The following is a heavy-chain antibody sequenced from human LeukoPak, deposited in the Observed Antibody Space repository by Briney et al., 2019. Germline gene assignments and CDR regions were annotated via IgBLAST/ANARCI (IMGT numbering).Heavy chain of an antibody. J-gene: IGHJ4*02. Sequence: PSEIVSLTCTVSGVSISCSSYYWSWIRQPPGKGLEWIGYIYYSGSTNYNPSLKSRVTISVDTSKNQFSLKLSSVTAADTAVYYCARRLRFSAFDYWGQGTLVSVSS. CDR1: GVSISCSSYY. D-gene: IGHD3-3*01. V-gene: IGHV4-61*05. CDR2: IYYSGST. CDR3: ARRLRFSAFDY.